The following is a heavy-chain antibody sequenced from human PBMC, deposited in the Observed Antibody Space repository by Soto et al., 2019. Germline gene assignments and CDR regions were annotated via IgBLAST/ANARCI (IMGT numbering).Heavy chain of an antibody. J-gene: IGHJ5*02. Sequence: PSETLSLTCTASGGSISSGDYYWSWMRQHPGKGLEWIGYIFYSGSTYYNPSLKSRVTISVDTSSNQFSLKLTSVTAADTAVYYCARNRLETNWFDPWGQGTLVTVSS. CDR3: ARNRLETNWFDP. V-gene: IGHV4-31*03. D-gene: IGHD6-25*01. CDR1: GGSISSGDYY. CDR2: IFYSGST.